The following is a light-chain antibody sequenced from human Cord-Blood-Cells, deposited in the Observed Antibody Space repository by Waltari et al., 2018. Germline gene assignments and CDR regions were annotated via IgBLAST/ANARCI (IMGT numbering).Light chain of an antibody. Sequence: QSVLTQPPSVSGAPGQRVTISCTWSSSNIGAAYHLHWYQQLPGTAPKLLIYGNSNRPSGVPDRFSGSKSGTSASLAITGLQAEDEADYYCQSYDSSLSGSVFGGGTKLTVL. J-gene: IGLJ2*01. CDR1: SSNIGAAYH. CDR3: QSYDSSLSGSV. V-gene: IGLV1-40*01. CDR2: GNS.